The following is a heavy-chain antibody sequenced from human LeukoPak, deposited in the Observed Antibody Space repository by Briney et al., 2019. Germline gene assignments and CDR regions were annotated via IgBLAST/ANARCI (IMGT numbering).Heavy chain of an antibody. Sequence: GGSLRLSCAASGFTFSSYWMNWVRQAPGKRLGWVANIKQDGSEKHYVDSVKGRFTISRDNANNSLYLQMNSLRAEDTAVYYCARGRGGLLWFGEFNSWGQGTLVTVSS. CDR2: IKQDGSEK. CDR1: GFTFSSYW. CDR3: ARGRGGLLWFGEFNS. D-gene: IGHD3-10*01. J-gene: IGHJ4*02. V-gene: IGHV3-7*01.